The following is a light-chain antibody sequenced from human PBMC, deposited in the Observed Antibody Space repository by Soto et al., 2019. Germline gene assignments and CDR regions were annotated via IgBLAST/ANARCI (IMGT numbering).Light chain of an antibody. CDR2: DAT. CDR3: QQYGSTPWT. CDR1: QRVSNNF. Sequence: VVLTQFPGTLSLSPGETATLSCGASQRVSNNFLGWYQQKPGLPPRLLIYDATSRANGIPEKFSGRGSGTHLTLTVSRLEPEDFAEYYCQQYGSTPWTFCRGNKVEMK. V-gene: IGKV3D-20*01. J-gene: IGKJ1*01.